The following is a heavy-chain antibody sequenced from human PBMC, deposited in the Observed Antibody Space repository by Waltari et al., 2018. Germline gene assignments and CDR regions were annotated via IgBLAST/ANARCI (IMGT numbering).Heavy chain of an antibody. CDR2: RNPNSGNT. Sequence: QVQLVQSGAEVKKPGASVKVSCKASGYTFTSYDINWVRQATGQGLEWMGWRNPNSGNTGDAQNFQGRVTITRNTSISTAYMELSSLRSEDTAVYYCARGPSRYYDFWSGYYQQDAFDIWGQGTMVTVSS. CDR1: GYTFTSYD. V-gene: IGHV1-8*03. J-gene: IGHJ3*02. CDR3: ARGPSRYYDFWSGYYQQDAFDI. D-gene: IGHD3-3*01.